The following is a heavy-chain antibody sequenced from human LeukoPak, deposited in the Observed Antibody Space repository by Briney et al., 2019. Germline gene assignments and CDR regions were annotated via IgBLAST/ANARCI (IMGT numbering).Heavy chain of an antibody. CDR1: GGSFSVYY. D-gene: IGHD3-10*01. CDR2: INHSGST. Sequence: ASETLSLTCAVYGGSFSVYYWSWIRQPPGKGLEWIGEINHSGSTNYNPSLKSRVTISVDTSKNQFSLKLSSVTAADTAVYYCARWHYGSPNWFDPWGQGTLVIVSS. CDR3: ARWHYGSPNWFDP. V-gene: IGHV4-34*01. J-gene: IGHJ5*02.